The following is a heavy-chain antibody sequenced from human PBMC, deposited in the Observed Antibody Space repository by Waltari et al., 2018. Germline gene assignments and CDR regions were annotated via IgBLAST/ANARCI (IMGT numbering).Heavy chain of an antibody. Sequence: QVKLVQSGPEVKKPGASVKVSCKASGYTLTSYSLNWVRQAAGEGREWMGWISGYNDDTNYAQKFQGRVTMTTDPSTSAVYMELRSLRSDDTAVYYCARGLRFYDYIWGSYRYGWFDPWGQGTLVTVSS. CDR2: ISGYNDDT. J-gene: IGHJ5*02. D-gene: IGHD3-16*02. CDR3: ARGLRFYDYIWGSYRYGWFDP. CDR1: GYTLTSYS. V-gene: IGHV1-18*01.